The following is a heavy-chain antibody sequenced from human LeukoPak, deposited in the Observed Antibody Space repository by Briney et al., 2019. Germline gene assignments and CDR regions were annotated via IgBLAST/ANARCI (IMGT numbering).Heavy chain of an antibody. CDR3: ARTAAAGTRRDY. J-gene: IGHJ4*02. D-gene: IGHD6-13*01. Sequence: KPSETLSLTCTVSGGSISSSSYYWGWIRKPPGKGLERIGSIYYSGSTYYNPSLKSRVTISVDTSKNQFSLKLSSVTAADTAVYYCARTAAAGTRRDYWGQGTLVTVSS. CDR1: GGSISSSSYY. CDR2: IYYSGST. V-gene: IGHV4-39*01.